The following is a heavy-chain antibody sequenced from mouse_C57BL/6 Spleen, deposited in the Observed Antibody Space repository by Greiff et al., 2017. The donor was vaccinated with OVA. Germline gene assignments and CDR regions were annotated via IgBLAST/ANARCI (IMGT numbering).Heavy chain of an antibody. V-gene: IGHV5-17*01. Sequence: EVKLMESGGGLVKPGGSLKLSCAASGFTFSDYGMHWVRQAPEKGLEWVAYISSGSSTIYYADTVKGRFTISRDNAKNTLFLQMTSLRSEDTAMYYCAAGELGYFDYWGQGTTLTVSS. J-gene: IGHJ2*01. CDR1: GFTFSDYG. CDR2: ISSGSSTI. CDR3: AAGELGYFDY. D-gene: IGHD4-1*01.